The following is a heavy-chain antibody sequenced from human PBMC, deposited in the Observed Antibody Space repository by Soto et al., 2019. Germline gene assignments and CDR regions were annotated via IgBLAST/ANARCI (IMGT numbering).Heavy chain of an antibody. D-gene: IGHD3-22*01. CDR3: MLGSGWKDFDY. V-gene: IGHV4-59*08. CDR1: GDSISSYY. CDR2: IHYSGST. Sequence: PSETLSLTCTVSGDSISSYYWSWIRQPPGKGLEWIGYIHYSGSTNYNPSLKSRVTISADTSKNQFSLRLSSVTAADTAVYYCMLGSGWKDFDYWGQGTLVTVSS. J-gene: IGHJ4*02.